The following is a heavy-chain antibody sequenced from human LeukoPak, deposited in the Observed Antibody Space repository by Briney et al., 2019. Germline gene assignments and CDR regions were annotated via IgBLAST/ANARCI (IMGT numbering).Heavy chain of an antibody. D-gene: IGHD3-22*01. CDR3: AKDFYSTMIVADYAFDI. CDR1: GFTFSSYE. V-gene: IGHV3-30*18. J-gene: IGHJ3*02. Sequence: GGSLRLSCAASGFTFSSYEMNWVRQAPGKGLEWVAVISYDGSNKYYADSVKGRFTISRDNSKNTLYLQMNSLRAEDTAVYYCAKDFYSTMIVADYAFDIWGQGTMVTVSS. CDR2: ISYDGSNK.